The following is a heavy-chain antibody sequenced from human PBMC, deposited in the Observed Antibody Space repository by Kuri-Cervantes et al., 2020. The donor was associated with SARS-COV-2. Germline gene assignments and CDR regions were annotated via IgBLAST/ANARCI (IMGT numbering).Heavy chain of an antibody. Sequence: SVKVSCKASGGTFGSQTISWVRHAPGQGLEWMGSIIPIFRAPNYAQKFQGRVTFIADGSTSTAYMTLSSLTSDDTAVYYCARDSPTEGLDYWGQGTLVTVSS. J-gene: IGHJ4*02. CDR1: GGTFGSQT. CDR3: ARDSPTEGLDY. V-gene: IGHV1-69*13. CDR2: IIPIFRAP.